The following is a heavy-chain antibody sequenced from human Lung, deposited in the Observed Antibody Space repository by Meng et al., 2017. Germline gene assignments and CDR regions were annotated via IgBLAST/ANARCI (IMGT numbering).Heavy chain of an antibody. V-gene: IGHV4-34*01. Sequence: QVRLQQWGAGLLKPSETLSLGCTVYDGSFTQYYWSWSRQTPGKGLEWIGEIEPSRSTNYNPSLKSRVTISVQASENQASLNVATVTAADSGLYFCARGRSHRSNSSLRKYYYDYWGQGTLVTVSS. CDR3: ARGRSHRSNSSLRKYYYDY. CDR2: IEPSRST. CDR1: DGSFTQYY. D-gene: IGHD3-16*02. J-gene: IGHJ4*02.